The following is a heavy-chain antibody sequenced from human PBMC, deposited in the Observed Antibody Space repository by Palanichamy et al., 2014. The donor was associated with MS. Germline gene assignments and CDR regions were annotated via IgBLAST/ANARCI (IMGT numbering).Heavy chain of an antibody. J-gene: IGHJ4*02. CDR1: GFIFSSYW. V-gene: IGHV3-74*01. D-gene: IGHD3-10*01. CDR3: ARPGYYGSGSSFDY. CDR2: INDDGSST. Sequence: VQLVESGGGLVQPGGSLRLSCAASGFIFSSYWMHWVRQAPGKGLVWVSRINDDGSSTSYADSVKGRFTISRDNAKNTLYLQMNSLRAEDTAVYYCARPGYYGSGSSFDYWGQGTLVTVSS.